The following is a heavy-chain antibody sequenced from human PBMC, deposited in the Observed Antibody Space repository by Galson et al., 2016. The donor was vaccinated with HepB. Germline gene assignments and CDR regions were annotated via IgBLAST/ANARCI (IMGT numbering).Heavy chain of an antibody. D-gene: IGHD2-21*02. CDR3: ARWVTANDY. V-gene: IGHV1-3*01. CDR1: GYTLTTHA. J-gene: IGHJ4*02. CDR2: IDAANGDT. Sequence: SVKVSCKASGYTLTTHAMRWIRQAPGQGLEWMGWIDAANGDTRYSQRFQGRVKITADTSARTAYMELTSLKGEDTAVYYCARWVTANDYWGQGTLVTVSS.